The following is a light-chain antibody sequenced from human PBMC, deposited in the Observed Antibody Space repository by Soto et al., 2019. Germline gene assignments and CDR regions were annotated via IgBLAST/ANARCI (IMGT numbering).Light chain of an antibody. J-gene: IGKJ1*01. Sequence: AIQVTQSPSSLSASVGDRVTISCRASQGIGNDLGWYQQKPGKAPKLLIYEASTLQTGVASRFSGSGSGTDFTLTISSLQPEDFATDYCLQDYVYPWTFGQGNKVEVK. V-gene: IGKV1-6*01. CDR3: LQDYVYPWT. CDR2: EAS. CDR1: QGIGND.